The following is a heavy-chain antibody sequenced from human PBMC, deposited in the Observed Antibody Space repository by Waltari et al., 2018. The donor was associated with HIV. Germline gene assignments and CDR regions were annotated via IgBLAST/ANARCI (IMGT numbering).Heavy chain of an antibody. Sequence: QVQLVQSGAEVKKPGSSVKVSCKDSGGTFSIAISWFRQAPGQGLEWMGLIIPMYGTPTYAQKFQGRVTITADENTRTAYMELRGLRSEDTAVYYGARLGGESGDHKNYYYYGMDVWGQGATVTVS. V-gene: IGHV1-69*01. CDR2: IIPMYGTP. J-gene: IGHJ6*02. CDR3: ARLGGESGDHKNYYYYGMDV. D-gene: IGHD2-21*02. CDR1: GGTFSIA.